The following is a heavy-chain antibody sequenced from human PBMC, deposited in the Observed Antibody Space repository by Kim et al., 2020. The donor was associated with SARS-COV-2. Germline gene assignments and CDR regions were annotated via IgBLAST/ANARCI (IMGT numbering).Heavy chain of an antibody. V-gene: IGHV3-23*01. CDR1: GFTFSSYA. CDR3: AKAYYFILTGPYYVMDD. Sequence: GGSLRLSCAASGFTFSSYAMSWVRQAPGKWLEWVSAISGSGGSTYYADSVKVRFTISRDNSKNTLYLQMNSLRAEDTAVYYCAKAYYFILTGPYYVMDDWGQGTTVTVSS. J-gene: IGHJ6*02. CDR2: ISGSGGST. D-gene: IGHD3-9*01.